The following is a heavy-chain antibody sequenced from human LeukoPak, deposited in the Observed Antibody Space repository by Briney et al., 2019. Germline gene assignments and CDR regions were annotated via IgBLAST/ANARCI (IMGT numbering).Heavy chain of an antibody. Sequence: SETLSLTCTVSGYSISNGYYWGWIRQPPGKGLEWVGSIYHRGSTYYNPSLKSRVTISVDTSKNQFSLKLSSVTAADTAVYYCARETRATKYFDYWGQGTLVTVSS. CDR2: IYHRGST. J-gene: IGHJ4*02. CDR3: ARETRATKYFDY. D-gene: IGHD5-12*01. CDR1: GYSISNGYY. V-gene: IGHV4-38-2*02.